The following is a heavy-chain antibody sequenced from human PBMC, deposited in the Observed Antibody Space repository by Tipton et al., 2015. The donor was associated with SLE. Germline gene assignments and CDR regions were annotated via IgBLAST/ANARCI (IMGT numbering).Heavy chain of an antibody. CDR1: GGSISSSNW. CDR3: ARGSGGTYCDAFDI. Sequence: TLSLTCDVSGGSISSSNWWSWVRQPPGKGLEWIGSIYYSGNTYYNPSLKSRVTISVDTSKNQFSLRLSSVTAADTAIYYCARGSGGTYCDAFDIWGQGTLVTVSS. D-gene: IGHD1-26*01. CDR2: IYYSGNT. V-gene: IGHV4-4*02. J-gene: IGHJ3*02.